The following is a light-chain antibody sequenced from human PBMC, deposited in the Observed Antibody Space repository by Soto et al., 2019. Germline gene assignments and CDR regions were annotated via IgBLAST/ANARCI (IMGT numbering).Light chain of an antibody. Sequence: IQMTQSPSTLSASVGDRVTITCRASQSISIWLAWYQQKPGRAPKLLIQKASSLESEVPSRFSGSGSGTEFTLTINSLQPDYSATYYCQQYNSDSTFGQGTKVEIK. J-gene: IGKJ1*01. V-gene: IGKV1-5*03. CDR1: QSISIW. CDR3: QQYNSDST. CDR2: KAS.